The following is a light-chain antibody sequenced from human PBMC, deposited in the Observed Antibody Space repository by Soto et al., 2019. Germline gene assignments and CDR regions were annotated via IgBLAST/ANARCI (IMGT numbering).Light chain of an antibody. J-gene: IGKJ2*01. V-gene: IGKV3-20*01. CDR1: QSISSNF. CDR2: GAS. Sequence: ENALTQSPGTLSLSPGERATLSCRASQSISSNFLAWYQQKPGQAPRLLIYGASNKILGIPDRFSGSGSGTDFTLTISRLEPEDFAVYYCQQYGSSYTFGQGTKLEIK. CDR3: QQYGSSYT.